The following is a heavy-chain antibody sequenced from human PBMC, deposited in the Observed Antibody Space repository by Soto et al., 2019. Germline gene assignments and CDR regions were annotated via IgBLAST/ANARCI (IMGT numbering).Heavy chain of an antibody. CDR2: INPDSGAT. J-gene: IGHJ4*02. V-gene: IGHV1-2*02. CDR3: ARGDYGTGGYPFPYFDY. Sequence: GASVKISCKASGYSFTGYYIHWVRQAPGQGLEWMGWINPDSGATNYAQNFQGRVTLTSDTSIRTASMDLTSLTSDDTAVYYCARGDYGTGGYPFPYFDYWGQGTLVTVSS. CDR1: GYSFTGYY. D-gene: IGHD2-8*02.